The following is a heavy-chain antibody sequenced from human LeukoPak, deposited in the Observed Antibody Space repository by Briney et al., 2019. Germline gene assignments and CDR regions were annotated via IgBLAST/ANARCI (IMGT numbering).Heavy chain of an antibody. D-gene: IGHD5-12*01. CDR2: INPNSGGT. CDR1: GYTFTGYY. CDR3: ASSGYDGGGGPSPYY. Sequence: GASVKVSCKASGYTFTGYYMHWVRQAPGQGLEWMGWINPNSGGTNYAQKFQGRVTMTRDTSISTAYMELSRLRSDDTDVYYCASSGYDGGGGPSPYYWGQGTLVTVSS. J-gene: IGHJ4*02. V-gene: IGHV1-2*02.